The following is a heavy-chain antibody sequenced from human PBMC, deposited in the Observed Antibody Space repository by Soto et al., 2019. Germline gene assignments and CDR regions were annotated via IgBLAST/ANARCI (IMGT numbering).Heavy chain of an antibody. J-gene: IGHJ4*02. V-gene: IGHV3-53*01. CDR3: ARGGYCSCGSCYSLGVFDY. Sequence: EVQLVESGGGLIQPGGSLRLSCAASGFTVSSNYMSWVRQAPGKGLEWVSVIYSGGSTYYAVCVKGRFTISRDNSKNTLYLQMNSLRAEDTAVYYCARGGYCSCGSCYSLGVFDYWGQGTLVTVSS. CDR2: IYSGGST. CDR1: GFTVSSNY. D-gene: IGHD2-15*01.